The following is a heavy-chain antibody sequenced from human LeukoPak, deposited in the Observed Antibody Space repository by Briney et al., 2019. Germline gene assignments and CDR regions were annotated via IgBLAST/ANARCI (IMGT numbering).Heavy chain of an antibody. CDR2: IYYSGST. CDR3: ARRKSLVNAFDI. V-gene: IGHV4-59*04. D-gene: IGHD1-26*01. J-gene: IGHJ3*02. Sequence: SETLSLTCTVSGASISSYYWSWIRQPPGKGLEWIGTIYYSGSTYYSPSLKSRVSISVDTSKNQFSLRLSSVTAADTAVYYCARRKSLVNAFDIWGQGTMVTVSS. CDR1: GASISSYY.